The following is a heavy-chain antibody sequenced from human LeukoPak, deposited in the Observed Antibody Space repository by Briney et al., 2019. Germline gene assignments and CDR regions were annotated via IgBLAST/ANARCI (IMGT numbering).Heavy chain of an antibody. CDR2: IYTSENT. CDR3: ARVTRPGSGILDY. J-gene: IGHJ4*02. Sequence: PSETLSLTCTVSGDSISSNYWSWIRQSAGKGLEWIGRIYTSENTIYNPSLKSRVTMSVDTSKNQFSLKVNSVTAADTAVYYCARVTRPGSGILDYWGQGTLVTVSS. CDR1: GDSISSNY. D-gene: IGHD3-10*01. V-gene: IGHV4-4*07.